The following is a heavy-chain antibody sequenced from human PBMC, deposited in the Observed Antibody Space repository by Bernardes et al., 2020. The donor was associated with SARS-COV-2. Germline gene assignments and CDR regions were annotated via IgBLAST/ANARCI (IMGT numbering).Heavy chain of an antibody. D-gene: IGHD3-22*01. J-gene: IGHJ2*01. CDR3: ARVWSGDSSGYTPNWYFDL. CDR2: FSGISSTL. Sequence: GGSLRLSCAASGFTFSSYSMSWVRQAPGKGLEWVSYFSGISSTLYYADSVKGRFTLSRDSAKNSLFLQMNLLRVEDTAVYYCARVWSGDSSGYTPNWYFDLWGRGTLVTVSS. CDR1: GFTFSSYS. V-gene: IGHV3-48*04.